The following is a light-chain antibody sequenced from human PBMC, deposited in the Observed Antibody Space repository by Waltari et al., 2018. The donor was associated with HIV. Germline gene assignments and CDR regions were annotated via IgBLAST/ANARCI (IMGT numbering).Light chain of an antibody. Sequence: DIVMTQSPDSLAVSLGERATMNCQSSQSVLYSSNNKNYLAWYQQKPGQPPKLLIYWASTRESGVPDRFSGSGSATDFTLTISSLQAEDVAVYYCQQYSITPVTFGLGTRLEIK. CDR2: WAS. CDR3: QQYSITPVT. CDR1: QSVLYSSNNKNY. V-gene: IGKV4-1*01. J-gene: IGKJ2*01.